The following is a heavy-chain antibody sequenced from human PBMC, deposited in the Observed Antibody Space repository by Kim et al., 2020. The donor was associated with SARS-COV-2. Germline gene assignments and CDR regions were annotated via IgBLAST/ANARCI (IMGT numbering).Heavy chain of an antibody. D-gene: IGHD3-3*01. J-gene: IGHJ4*02. CDR2: INPNSGGT. Sequence: ASVKVSCKASGNTFTGYYLHWVRQAPGQRVEWLGRINPNSGGTKFPQKFQGRVTMTRDTSISTVYLDLNRLTSDDTAIYYCATQHVIFGVVVNYFDYWGQGTLVTVSS. CDR3: ATQHVIFGVVVNYFDY. CDR1: GNTFTGYY. V-gene: IGHV1-2*02.